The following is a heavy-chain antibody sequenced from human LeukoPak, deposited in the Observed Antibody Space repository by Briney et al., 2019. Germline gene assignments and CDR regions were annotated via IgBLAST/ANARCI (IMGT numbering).Heavy chain of an antibody. Sequence: PGRSLGLSCAASGFTFDDYAMHWVRQAPGKGLEWVSGISWNSGSIGYADSVKGRFTISRDNAKNSLYLQMNSLRAEDTALYYCATAAAGSFDYWGQGTLVTVSS. CDR2: ISWNSGSI. D-gene: IGHD6-13*01. J-gene: IGHJ4*02. CDR1: GFTFDDYA. CDR3: ATAAAGSFDY. V-gene: IGHV3-9*01.